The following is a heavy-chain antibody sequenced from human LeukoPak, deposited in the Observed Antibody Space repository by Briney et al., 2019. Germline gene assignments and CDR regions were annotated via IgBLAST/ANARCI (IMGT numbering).Heavy chain of an antibody. Sequence: ASVKVSCKASGYTFTNYAMHWVRQAPGQRPEWMGWIHAGNGNTKYSQKFQGRVTITRDTSATTAYMELSSLRSEDTAVYYCARSRSMVRGVIIHGYWGQGTLVTVSS. D-gene: IGHD3-10*01. J-gene: IGHJ4*02. V-gene: IGHV1-3*01. CDR1: GYTFTNYA. CDR2: IHAGNGNT. CDR3: ARSRSMVRGVIIHGY.